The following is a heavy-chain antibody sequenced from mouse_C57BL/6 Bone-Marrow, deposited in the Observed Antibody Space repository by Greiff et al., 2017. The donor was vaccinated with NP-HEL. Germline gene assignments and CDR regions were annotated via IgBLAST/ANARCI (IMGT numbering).Heavy chain of an antibody. V-gene: IGHV1-74*01. CDR2: IHPSDSDT. D-gene: IGHD1-1*01. J-gene: IGHJ2*01. Sequence: QVQLQQPGAELVKPGASVKVSCKASGYTFTSYWMHWVKQRPGQGLEWIGRIHPSDSDTNYNQKFKGKDTLTVDKSSSTAYMQLSSLTSDDSAVYYCARIYGSSLDVDDWGQGTTLTVSS. CDR3: ARIYGSSLDVDD. CDR1: GYTFTSYW.